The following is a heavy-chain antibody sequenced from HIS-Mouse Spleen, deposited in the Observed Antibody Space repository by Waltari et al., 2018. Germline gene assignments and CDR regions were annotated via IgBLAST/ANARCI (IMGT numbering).Heavy chain of an antibody. V-gene: IGHV3-21*01. Sequence: EVQLVESGGGLVKPGGSLRLSCAASGFTFSSYSMTWVRQAPGQGLEWVSSISSSSSYIYYADSVKGRFTISRDNAKNSLYLQMNSLRAEDTAVYYCARAQPSHYYGSGSYFDYWGQGTLVTVSS. J-gene: IGHJ4*02. CDR1: GFTFSSYS. CDR3: ARAQPSHYYGSGSYFDY. CDR2: ISSSSSYI. D-gene: IGHD3-10*01.